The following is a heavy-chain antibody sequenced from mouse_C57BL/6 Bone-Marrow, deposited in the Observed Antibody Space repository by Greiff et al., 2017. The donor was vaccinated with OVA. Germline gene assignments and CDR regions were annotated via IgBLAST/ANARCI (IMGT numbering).Heavy chain of an antibody. CDR1: GYTFTSYG. J-gene: IGHJ2*01. CDR2: IYPRSGNT. CDR3: ARFWYYFDY. V-gene: IGHV1-81*01. Sequence: QVQLQQSGAELARPGASVKLSCKASGYTFTSYGISWVKQRPGQGLEWIGEIYPRSGNTYYNEKFKGKATLTADKSSSTAYMKLRSLTSEDSAVYFSARFWYYFDYWGQGTTLTVSS.